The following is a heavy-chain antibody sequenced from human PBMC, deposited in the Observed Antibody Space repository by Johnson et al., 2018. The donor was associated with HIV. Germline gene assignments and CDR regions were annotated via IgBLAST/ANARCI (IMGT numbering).Heavy chain of an antibody. CDR2: IKIKTDGGPP. V-gene: IGHV3-15*01. CDR1: GFTFRNAW. CDR3: TTDLGVVGGFDI. D-gene: IGHD4-23*01. J-gene: IGHJ3*02. Sequence: MLLVESGGGLVKPGGSLRLSCAVSGFTFRNAWVSWVRQAPGQGLEWVGRIKIKTDGGPPDYAEPVQGRFTIPRDDSKTTLFLQMNSLKIEDTAVYYCTTDLGVVGGFDIWGQGTMVSVS.